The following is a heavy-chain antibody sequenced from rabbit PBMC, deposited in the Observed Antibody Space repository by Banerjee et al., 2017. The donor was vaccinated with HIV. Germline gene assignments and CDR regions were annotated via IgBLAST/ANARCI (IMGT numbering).Heavy chain of an antibody. CDR3: ARGLVAGVLDL. Sequence: QQLEESGGGLVKPEGSLTLTCTASGFDLSTYYISWVRQAPGKGLEWIGIIYAGKGNTYYASWVNGRFTVSSDNAQNTVDLQMHSLTAADTATYFCARGLVAGVLDLWGPGTLVTVS. CDR1: GFDLSTYY. CDR2: IYAGKGNT. J-gene: IGHJ4*01. V-gene: IGHV1S7*01. D-gene: IGHD3-3*01.